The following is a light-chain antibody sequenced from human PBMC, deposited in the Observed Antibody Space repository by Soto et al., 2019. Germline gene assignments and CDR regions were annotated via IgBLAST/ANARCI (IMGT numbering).Light chain of an antibody. V-gene: IGKV1-8*01. CDR2: AAS. CDR3: QQYYSYPLT. Sequence: AIRMTQSPSSFSASTGDRVTITCRASQGISSYLAWYQQKPGKAPKLLIDAASTFQSGVPSSFSGSGSGTDFTLTISCLQSEDFATYYCQQYYSYPLTFGGGTKVEIK. J-gene: IGKJ4*01. CDR1: QGISSY.